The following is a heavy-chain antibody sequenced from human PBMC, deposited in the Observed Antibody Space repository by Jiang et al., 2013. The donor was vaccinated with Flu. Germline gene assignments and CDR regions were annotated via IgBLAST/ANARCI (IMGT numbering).Heavy chain of an antibody. CDR1: GFTFSSYA. Sequence: SGGGLVQPGGSLRLSCAASGFTFSSYAMSWVRQAPGKGLEWVSAISGSGGSTYYADSVKGRFTISRDNSKNTLYLQMNSLRAEDTAVYYCAKDNIVVVVAATSYYGMDVWGQGTTVTVSS. D-gene: IGHD2-15*01. J-gene: IGHJ6*02. V-gene: IGHV3-23*01. CDR3: AKDNIVVVVAATSYYGMDV. CDR2: ISGSGGST.